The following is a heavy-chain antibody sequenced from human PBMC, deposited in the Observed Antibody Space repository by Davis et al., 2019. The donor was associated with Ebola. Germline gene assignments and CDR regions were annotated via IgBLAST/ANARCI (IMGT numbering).Heavy chain of an antibody. CDR3: ARGYSPKCRGGDCVNDF. V-gene: IGHV1-8*02. Sequence: ASVQVSCKASGYTFITYGINWLRQAPGQGLEWMGWVNHYSGHTGYVEKFKGRVTMTGDPSISTAYMELSSLTIDDTAVYYCARGYSPKCRGGDCVNDFWGQGTLVTVST. CDR1: GYTFITYG. D-gene: IGHD2-21*02. CDR2: VNHYSGHT. J-gene: IGHJ4*02.